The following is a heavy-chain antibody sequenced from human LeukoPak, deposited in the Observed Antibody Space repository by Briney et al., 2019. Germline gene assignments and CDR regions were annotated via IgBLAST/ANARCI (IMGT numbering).Heavy chain of an antibody. CDR1: GFSFNNYW. Sequence: GGSLRLSCAASGFSFNNYWMHWVRQAPGKGLEWVSAIIGSVHSTYYADSVKGRFTISRDNSKNTLYLQMNSLRAEDTAVYYCAKHSYDSSGYYSIDYWGQGTLVTVFS. D-gene: IGHD3-22*01. J-gene: IGHJ4*02. CDR3: AKHSYDSSGYYSIDY. CDR2: IIGSVHST. V-gene: IGHV3-23*01.